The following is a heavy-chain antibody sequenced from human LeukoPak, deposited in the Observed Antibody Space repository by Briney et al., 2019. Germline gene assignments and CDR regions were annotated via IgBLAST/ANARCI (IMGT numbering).Heavy chain of an antibody. Sequence: GGYLRLYCAASGFTFSSYAMSWVRQAPGQGLEWVSAISGSGGSTYYADSVKGRFTISRDNSKNALYLQMNSLRAEDTAVYYCAKSSLYYDILTGFIHDAFDIWGQGTMVTVSS. CDR3: AKSSLYYDILTGFIHDAFDI. D-gene: IGHD3-9*01. CDR2: ISGSGGST. V-gene: IGHV3-23*01. J-gene: IGHJ3*02. CDR1: GFTFSSYA.